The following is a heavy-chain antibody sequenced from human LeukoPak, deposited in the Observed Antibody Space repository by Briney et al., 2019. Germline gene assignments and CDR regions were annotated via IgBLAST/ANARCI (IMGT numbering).Heavy chain of an antibody. CDR1: GYTFTSYY. Sequence: ASVKVSCKASGYTFTSYYMHWVRQASGQGLEWMGIINPSGGSTSYAQKFQGRGTMTRDTSTSTVYMELSSLRSEDTAVYYCARERSGYYYDSSGNPPSYWGQGTLVTVSS. CDR2: INPSGGST. V-gene: IGHV1-46*01. CDR3: ARERSGYYYDSSGNPPSY. D-gene: IGHD3-22*01. J-gene: IGHJ4*02.